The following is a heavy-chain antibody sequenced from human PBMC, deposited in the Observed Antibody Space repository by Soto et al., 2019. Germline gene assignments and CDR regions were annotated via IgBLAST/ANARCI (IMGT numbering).Heavy chain of an antibody. CDR2: IYYNGST. CDR1: GGSISRYY. CDR3: TTDPYSNYDAKGLTLYYFDY. V-gene: IGHV4-59*01. D-gene: IGHD4-4*01. Sequence: SETLSLTCTVSGGSISRYYWSWIRQPPGKGLEWIGYIYYNGSTNYNPSLKSRVTISVDTSKNQFSLKLSSVTAADTAVYYCTTDPYSNYDAKGLTLYYFDYWGQGTLVTVSS. J-gene: IGHJ4*02.